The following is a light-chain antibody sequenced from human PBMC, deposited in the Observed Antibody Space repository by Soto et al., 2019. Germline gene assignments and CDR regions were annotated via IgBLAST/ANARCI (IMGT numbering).Light chain of an antibody. CDR1: QSISSY. J-gene: IGKJ3*01. CDR2: AAS. Sequence: DIQMTQSPSSLSASVGDIVTITCRASQSISSYLNWYQQKPGKAPQLLIYAASSLQSGVPSRFSGRGSGTDFTLTISRLQPEDFATYYCQQSYSTRFTFGPGTKVDIK. CDR3: QQSYSTRFT. V-gene: IGKV1-39*01.